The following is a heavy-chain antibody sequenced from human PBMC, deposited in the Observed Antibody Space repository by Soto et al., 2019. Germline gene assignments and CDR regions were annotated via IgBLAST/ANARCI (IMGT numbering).Heavy chain of an antibody. CDR3: ARDDTASRGYYYGMDV. CDR1: GYTFTSYY. V-gene: IGHV1-46*01. Sequence: ASVKVSCKASGYTFTSYYMHWVRQAPGQGLEWMGIINPSGGSTSYAQKFQGRVTMTRDTSTSTVYMELSSLRSEDTAVYYCARDDTASRGYYYGMDVWGQGTTVTVSS. CDR2: INPSGGST. J-gene: IGHJ6*02. D-gene: IGHD5-18*01.